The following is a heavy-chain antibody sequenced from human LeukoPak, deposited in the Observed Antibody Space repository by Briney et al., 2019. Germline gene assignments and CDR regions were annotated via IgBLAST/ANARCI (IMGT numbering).Heavy chain of an antibody. CDR1: GYTLTELS. V-gene: IGHV1-24*01. CDR3: ATETDYGDDY. J-gene: IGHJ4*02. CDR2: FDPEDGET. Sequence: ASVKVSCKVSGYTLTELSMHWVGQAPGKGLEWMGGFDPEDGETVYAQKFQGRVTMTEDTSTDTAYMEMSSLRSDDTAVYYCATETDYGDDYWGQGTLVTVSS. D-gene: IGHD4-17*01.